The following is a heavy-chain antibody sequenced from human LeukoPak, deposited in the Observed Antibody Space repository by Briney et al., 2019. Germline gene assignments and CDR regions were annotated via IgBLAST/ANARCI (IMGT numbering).Heavy chain of an antibody. Sequence: SETLSLTCTVSGGSISSSSYYWDWIRQPPGKGLEWIGSIYYSGSTYYNPSLKSRVTISVDTSKNQFSLKLSSVTAADTAVYYCATGPRYYYDSSGYKGWFDPWGQGTLVTVSS. D-gene: IGHD3-22*01. CDR2: IYYSGST. J-gene: IGHJ5*02. CDR1: GGSISSSSYY. V-gene: IGHV4-39*07. CDR3: ATGPRYYYDSSGYKGWFDP.